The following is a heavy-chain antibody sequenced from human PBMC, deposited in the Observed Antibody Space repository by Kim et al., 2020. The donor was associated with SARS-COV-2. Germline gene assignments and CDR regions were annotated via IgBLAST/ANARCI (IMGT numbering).Heavy chain of an antibody. J-gene: IGHJ4*02. CDR1: GFTFSDYS. CDR3: ARVGIGGSSPEDY. V-gene: IGHV3-48*02. CDR2: ISGGSSNK. Sequence: GGSLRLSCAASGFTFSDYSMNWVRQAPGKGLEWVSYISGGSSNKYYADSVKGRFTISRDNAKNSLSLQMDSLRDEDTAVYYCARVGIGGSSPEDYWGQGTLVTVSS. D-gene: IGHD1-26*01.